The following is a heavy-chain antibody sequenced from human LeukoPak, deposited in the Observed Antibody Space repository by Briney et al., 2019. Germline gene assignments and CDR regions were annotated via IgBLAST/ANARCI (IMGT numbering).Heavy chain of an antibody. V-gene: IGHV1-8*02. D-gene: IGHD3-22*01. Sequence: EASVKVSCKASGYTFTSYDINWVRQATGQGLEWMGWMNPNSGNTGYAQKFQGRVTMTRNTSISTAYMELSSLRSEDTAVYYCARRDSSGSDDAFDIWGQGTMVTVSS. J-gene: IGHJ3*02. CDR3: ARRDSSGSDDAFDI. CDR1: GYTFTSYD. CDR2: MNPNSGNT.